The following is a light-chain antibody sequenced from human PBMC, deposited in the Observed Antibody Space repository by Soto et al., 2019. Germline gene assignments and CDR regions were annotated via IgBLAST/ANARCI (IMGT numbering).Light chain of an antibody. CDR3: HSYDKWTPGT. V-gene: IGKV3D-15*01. Sequence: EIGMTHFPATLSASPGERVTLSCRASQSVSTNVAWYQQKPGEAPRLLIFDASARAVDIPGRFSGSVSGTEFTLTISSLQPEDFAVYFCHSYDKWTPGTFGQGTNVDIK. J-gene: IGKJ1*01. CDR1: QSVSTN. CDR2: DAS.